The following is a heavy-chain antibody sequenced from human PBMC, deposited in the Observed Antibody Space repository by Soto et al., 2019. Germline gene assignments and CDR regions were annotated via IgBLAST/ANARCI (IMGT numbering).Heavy chain of an antibody. CDR3: ARDVGYYFVY. J-gene: IGHJ4*02. D-gene: IGHD6-25*01. Sequence: QVQLVQSGAEVKKPGVSVKVSCKASGYTFTGYYMHWVRQAPGQGLEWMGWINPNSGGTNYAQKFQGRVTMTKDTSVSAAYMELSRLRSGDTAVYYCARDVGYYFVYWGQGTLVTVSS. CDR2: INPNSGGT. CDR1: GYTFTGYY. V-gene: IGHV1-2*02.